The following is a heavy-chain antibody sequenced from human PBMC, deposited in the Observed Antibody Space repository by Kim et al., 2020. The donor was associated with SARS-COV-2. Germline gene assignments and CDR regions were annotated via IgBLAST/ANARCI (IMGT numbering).Heavy chain of an antibody. Sequence: SETLSLTCTVSGGSISSSSYYWGWIRQPPGKGLEWIGSIYYSGSTYYNPSLKSRVTISVDTSKNQFSLKLSSVTAADTAVYYCARREVGATTNGRAFDIWGQGTMVTVSS. CDR3: ARREVGATTNGRAFDI. J-gene: IGHJ3*02. D-gene: IGHD1-26*01. CDR1: GGSISSSSYY. V-gene: IGHV4-39*01. CDR2: IYYSGST.